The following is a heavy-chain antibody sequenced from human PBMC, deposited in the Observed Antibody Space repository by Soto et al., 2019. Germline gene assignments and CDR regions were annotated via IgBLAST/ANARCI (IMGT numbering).Heavy chain of an antibody. CDR1: GFTFSSHA. D-gene: IGHD6-13*01. CDR2: LGKTGA. Sequence: EVQLLESGGGLVQPGGSLRLSCAPSGFTFSSHAMSWVRQSPVKGLELVASLGKTGAYYADSVKGRFSISRDTSKSTLFLQLNNVRADDSAIWYCVKNRWYSDCAFDYCGQGSLVTVSS. V-gene: IGHV3-23*01. J-gene: IGHJ4*02. CDR3: VKNRWYSDCAFDY.